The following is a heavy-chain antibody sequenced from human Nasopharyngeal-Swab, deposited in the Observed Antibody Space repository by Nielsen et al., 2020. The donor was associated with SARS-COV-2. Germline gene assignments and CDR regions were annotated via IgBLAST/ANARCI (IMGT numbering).Heavy chain of an antibody. CDR3: ARPSITMVRGVIIDY. CDR2: TNAAGTYA. D-gene: IGHD3-10*01. V-gene: IGHV3-21*01. J-gene: IGHJ4*02. Sequence: GESLKISCAASGFTFSSYTMNWVRQAPGKGLVWVASTNAAGTYAHYADSVKGRFTISRENAKNSLYLQMNSLGAEDTAVYYCARPSITMVRGVIIDYWGQGTLVTVSS. CDR1: GFTFSSYT.